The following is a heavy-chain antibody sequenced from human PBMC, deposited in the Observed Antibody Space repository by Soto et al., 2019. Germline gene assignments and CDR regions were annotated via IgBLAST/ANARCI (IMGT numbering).Heavy chain of an antibody. CDR3: VREREQLVPFENFDY. J-gene: IGHJ4*02. Sequence: QVQLVQSGAEVKKPGASVKVSCKTSGYTFTTHDINWVRQATGQGLEWMGWLNPHSGNTGYAQKFKGRVTMTRDTSISTAYMEMTSLESEDTVVYYWVREREQLVPFENFDYWGQGTLVTVSS. CDR1: GYTFTTHD. CDR2: LNPHSGNT. V-gene: IGHV1-8*01. D-gene: IGHD6-6*01.